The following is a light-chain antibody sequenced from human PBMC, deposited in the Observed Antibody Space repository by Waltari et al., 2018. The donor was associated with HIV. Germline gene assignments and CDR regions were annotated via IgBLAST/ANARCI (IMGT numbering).Light chain of an antibody. Sequence: SYELTPPPSLSVSPGQTARITCPGDALPTQYAYWYKQKPGQAPVLVINKDNERPSGIPERISGSSSGTTVTLTISGVQAEDEADYYCQSADSSGTVVFGGGTKLTVL. CDR1: ALPTQY. CDR2: KDN. CDR3: QSADSSGTVV. J-gene: IGLJ2*01. V-gene: IGLV3-25*03.